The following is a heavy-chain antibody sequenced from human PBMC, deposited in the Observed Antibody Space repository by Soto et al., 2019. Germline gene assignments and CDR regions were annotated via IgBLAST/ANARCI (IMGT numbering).Heavy chain of an antibody. J-gene: IGHJ3*02. V-gene: IGHV1-69*06. CDR3: ARGVYGSGNYYTGPSAFDI. Sequence: QVQLEQSGAEVKKPGSSVKISCKASGGTLSDHVVSWLRQAPGQGLEWVGGTIPVFNTAKYAPKFQGRVTIAVDKSTNIAYMELGSLRSDDTAFYYCARGVYGSGNYYTGPSAFDIWGQGTLVIVSS. D-gene: IGHD3-10*01. CDR1: GGTLSDHV. CDR2: TIPVFNTA.